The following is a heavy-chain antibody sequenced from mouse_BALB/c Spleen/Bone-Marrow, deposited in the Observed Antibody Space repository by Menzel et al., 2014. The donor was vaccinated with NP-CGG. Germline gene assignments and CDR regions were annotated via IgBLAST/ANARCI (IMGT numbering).Heavy chain of an antibody. D-gene: IGHD1-1*01. CDR2: INPSNGGT. Sequence: QVQLQQPGAELVKPGASVKLSCKASGYTFTSYWMHWVKLRPGQGFEWIGEINPSNGGTNYNEKFKRKATLTVDKSSSTAYIRLSGLTSEDYAVYYCTYVGYCGSSYAMDYWGQGTSVTVSS. CDR1: GYTFTSYW. V-gene: IGHV1S16*01. CDR3: TYVGYCGSSYAMDY. J-gene: IGHJ4*01.